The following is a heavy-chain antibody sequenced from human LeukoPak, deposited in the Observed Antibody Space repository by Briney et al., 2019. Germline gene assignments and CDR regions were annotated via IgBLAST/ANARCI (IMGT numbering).Heavy chain of an antibody. J-gene: IGHJ3*02. V-gene: IGHV4-59*01. CDR3: ARDSPVPTI. CDR2: IYYTGST. CDR1: GGSISNYY. Sequence: ETLSLTCTVSGGSISNYYWSWIRQPPGKGLEWIGYIYYTGSTNYNPSLKSRVTISVDTSKNQFSLNLSSVAAADTAVYYCARDSPVPTIWGQGTMV.